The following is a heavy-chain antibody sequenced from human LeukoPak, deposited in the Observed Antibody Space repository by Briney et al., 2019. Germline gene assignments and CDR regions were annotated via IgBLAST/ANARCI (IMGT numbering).Heavy chain of an antibody. D-gene: IGHD3-10*01. CDR1: GGSISSSSYY. CDR3: AGLDSALALLDV. CDR2: INHSGST. V-gene: IGHV4-39*07. J-gene: IGHJ6*04. Sequence: SETLSLTCTVSGGSISSSSYYWGWIRQPPGKGLEWIGEINHSGSTNYNPSLKSRVTISVDTSKNQFSLKLSSVTAADTAVYYCAGLDSALALLDVWGKGTTVTVSS.